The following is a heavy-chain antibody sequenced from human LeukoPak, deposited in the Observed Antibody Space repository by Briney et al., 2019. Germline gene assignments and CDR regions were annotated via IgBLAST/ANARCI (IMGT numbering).Heavy chain of an antibody. CDR3: ARTTEEYYGSGKFRKYYSYYYYMDV. Sequence: SETLSLTCTVSGVSISSAYWSWIRQPPGKGLEWIGYIYDSGSTNYNPSLKSRVTISVDTSKNQFSLKLNSVTAADTAVYYCARTTEEYYGSGKFRKYYSYYYYMDVWGKGTTVTVSS. CDR2: IYDSGST. D-gene: IGHD3-10*01. J-gene: IGHJ6*03. CDR1: GVSISSAY. V-gene: IGHV4-59*01.